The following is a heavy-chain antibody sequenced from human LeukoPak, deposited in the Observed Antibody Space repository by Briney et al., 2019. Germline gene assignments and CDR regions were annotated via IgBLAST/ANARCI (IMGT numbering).Heavy chain of an antibody. D-gene: IGHD6-19*01. Sequence: ASVKVSCKASGYTFTSYDINWVRQATGQGLEWMGWMNPNSGNTGYAQKFQGRVTMTRNTPISTAYMELSSLRSEDTAVYYCARDSKWLVYYYYGMDVWGQGTTVTVSS. CDR1: GYTFTSYD. CDR2: MNPNSGNT. J-gene: IGHJ6*02. CDR3: ARDSKWLVYYYYGMDV. V-gene: IGHV1-8*01.